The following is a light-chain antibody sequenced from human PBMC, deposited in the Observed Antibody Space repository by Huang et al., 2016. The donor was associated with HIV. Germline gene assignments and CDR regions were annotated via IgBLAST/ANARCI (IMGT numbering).Light chain of an antibody. CDR3: QQYYSTPPYT. J-gene: IGKJ2*01. V-gene: IGKV4-1*01. CDR1: QSVLYSSNNKNY. CDR2: CES. Sequence: DIVMTQSPDSLAVSLGERATINCKSSQSVLYSSNNKNYLAWYQQKPGQPPNLLIYCESTRESGVPDRFSGSGSGTDFTLTISSLQAEDVAVYYCQQYYSTPPYTFGQGTKLEIK.